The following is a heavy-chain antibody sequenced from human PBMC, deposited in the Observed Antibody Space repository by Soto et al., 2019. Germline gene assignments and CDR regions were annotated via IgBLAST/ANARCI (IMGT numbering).Heavy chain of an antibody. Sequence: HPGGSLRLSYAASRFSNSWMHWVRQVPGKGLVWVSRINPDGGSTNYADFVKGRSTISRDYATDTEHLQMNSLRAEDTAVYYCVRGPGAYVYFGFDIWGQGTMVTVSS. CDR1: RFSNSW. CDR3: VRGPGAYVYFGFDI. CDR2: INPDGGST. D-gene: IGHD3-9*01. V-gene: IGHV3-74*01. J-gene: IGHJ3*02.